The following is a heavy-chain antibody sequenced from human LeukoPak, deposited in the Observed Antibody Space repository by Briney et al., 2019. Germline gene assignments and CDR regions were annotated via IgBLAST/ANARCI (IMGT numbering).Heavy chain of an antibody. CDR3: ARGTTVRYYYMDV. J-gene: IGHJ6*03. V-gene: IGHV1-46*01. D-gene: IGHD4-17*01. CDR2: INPSGGST. Sequence: ASVKVSCKASGYTFTGYYMHWVRQAPGQGLEWMGIINPSGGSTSYAQKFQGRVTMTRDMSTSTVYMELSSLRTGDTAVYYCARGTTVRYYYMDVWGKGTTVTVSS. CDR1: GYTFTGYY.